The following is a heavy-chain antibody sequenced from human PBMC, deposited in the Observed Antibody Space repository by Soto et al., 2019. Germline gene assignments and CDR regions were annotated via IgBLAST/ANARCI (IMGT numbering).Heavy chain of an antibody. V-gene: IGHV3-7*03. D-gene: IGHD1-26*01. J-gene: IGHJ6*02. CDR3: ARNWREDYYGMDV. CDR2: IKQDGSEI. Sequence: GSVRLSCAASGFTLNNYFMSWVRQAPGKGLEWVANIKQDGSEIYYVDSVKGRFTISRDNAKNSLYLQMSGLRAEDTAVYYCARNWREDYYGMDVWGQGTTVTVSS. CDR1: GFTLNNYF.